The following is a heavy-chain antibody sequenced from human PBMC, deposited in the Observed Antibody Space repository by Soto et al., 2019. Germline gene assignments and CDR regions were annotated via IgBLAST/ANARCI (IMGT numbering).Heavy chain of an antibody. J-gene: IGHJ4*02. CDR2: TRNKANSYTT. Sequence: EVQLVESGGGLVQPGGSLRLSCAVSGFTFSDHYMDWVRQAPGKGLEWVGRTRNKANSYTTDYAASVKGRFTISRDDSRNSLYLQMNSLKTEDTAVYYCARPGAAAAVDYWGQGTLVTVSS. CDR1: GFTFSDHY. CDR3: ARPGAAAAVDY. V-gene: IGHV3-72*01. D-gene: IGHD2-2*01.